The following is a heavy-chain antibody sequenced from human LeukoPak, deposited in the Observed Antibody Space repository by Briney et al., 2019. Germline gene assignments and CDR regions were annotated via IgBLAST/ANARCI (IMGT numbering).Heavy chain of an antibody. Sequence: SCKASGGTFSSYAMHWVRQAPGKGLEYVSAISSNGGSTYYANSVKGRFTISRDNSKNTLYLQMGSLRAEDMAVYYCARDVRYYYDSSGYIDYWGPGTLVTVSS. CDR3: ARDVRYYYDSSGYIDY. V-gene: IGHV3-64*01. J-gene: IGHJ4*02. D-gene: IGHD3-22*01. CDR2: ISSNGGST. CDR1: GGTFSSYA.